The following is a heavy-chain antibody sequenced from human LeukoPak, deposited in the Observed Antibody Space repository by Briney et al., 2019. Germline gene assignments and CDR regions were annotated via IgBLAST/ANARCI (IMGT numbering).Heavy chain of an antibody. V-gene: IGHV4-38-2*02. D-gene: IGHD1-26*01. Sequence: SETLSLTCDVSGYSISSYDYWGWIRQPPGRGLGWIGNIFHTGTTYYNPSFRSRVTMSVDTSKSQFSLRLSSVTAADTAVYYCVRDSSVGPPRGWWGQGTLVTVSS. J-gene: IGHJ4*02. CDR1: GYSISSYDY. CDR2: IFHTGTT. CDR3: VRDSSVGPPRGW.